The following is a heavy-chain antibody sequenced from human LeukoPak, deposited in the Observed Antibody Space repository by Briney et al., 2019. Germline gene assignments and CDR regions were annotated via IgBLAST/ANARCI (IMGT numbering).Heavy chain of an antibody. CDR1: GYTFTSYA. J-gene: IGHJ4*02. V-gene: IGHV1-2*02. Sequence: ASVKVSCKASGYTFTSYAMNWVRQAPGQGLEWMGWINPNSGGTNYAQKFQGRVTMTRDTSISTAYMELSRLRSDDTAVYYCAATLEEYYDFWSGYIYSLDYWGQGTLVTVSS. CDR2: INPNSGGT. D-gene: IGHD3-3*01. CDR3: AATLEEYYDFWSGYIYSLDY.